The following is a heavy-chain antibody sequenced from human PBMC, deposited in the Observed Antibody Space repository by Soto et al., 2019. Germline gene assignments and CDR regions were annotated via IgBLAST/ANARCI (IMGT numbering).Heavy chain of an antibody. V-gene: IGHV3-74*01. CDR2: TNEDGGTT. CDR1: GLTLSSYW. Sequence: GGSRRLSCAASGLTLSSYWMDWVRQAPGQGLVWVSRTNEDGGTTDYADSVKGRFTISRDNAKNTLYLQMNSLRVEDTAVYYCATDLSGRADVWGQGTTVTVSS. D-gene: IGHD3-10*01. CDR3: ATDLSGRADV. J-gene: IGHJ6*02.